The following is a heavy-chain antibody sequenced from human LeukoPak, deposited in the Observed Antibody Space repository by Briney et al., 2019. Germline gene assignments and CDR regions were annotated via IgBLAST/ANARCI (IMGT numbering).Heavy chain of an antibody. CDR2: IRASGGLR. V-gene: IGHV3-23*01. CDR3: ARDPNGDYIGAFDM. J-gene: IGHJ3*02. CDR1: GLTFKNYA. Sequence: GGSLGLSCAASGLTFKNYAMMWVRQAPGRGLEWVSAIRASGGLRFYADSVKGRFTISRDNSKNTLYLQMNSLRAADTAVYYCARDPNGDYIGAFDMCGQGTKVTVSS. D-gene: IGHD4-17*01.